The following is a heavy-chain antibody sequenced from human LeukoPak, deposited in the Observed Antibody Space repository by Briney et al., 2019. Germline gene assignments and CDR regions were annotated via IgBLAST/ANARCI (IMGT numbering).Heavy chain of an antibody. CDR1: GYTFTTYG. V-gene: IGHV1-18*01. Sequence: ASVKVSCKASGYTFTTYGHSWTRHAPGQGLEWMGWISAYNGNTNYAQKLQGRVTMTTDTSTSTAYMDLRSLRSDDTAVYYCARARYSSSCPDYWGQGTLVTVSS. D-gene: IGHD6-13*01. CDR3: ARARYSSSCPDY. J-gene: IGHJ4*02. CDR2: ISAYNGNT.